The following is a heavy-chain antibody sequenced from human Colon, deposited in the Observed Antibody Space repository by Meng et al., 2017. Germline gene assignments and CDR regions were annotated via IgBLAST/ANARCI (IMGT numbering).Heavy chain of an antibody. CDR3: ARSADGNKYYYYSMDF. Sequence: SAKVFCKASCDTFSSHALNWVRQIPGQGLEWMGAIVPVFGTTDYSPEFQGRVTITTDESTNTAYMELSSLTSEDTAIYYCARSADGNKYYYYSMDFWGQGTTVTVSS. CDR2: IVPVFGTT. J-gene: IGHJ6*02. V-gene: IGHV1-69*05. CDR1: CDTFSSHA. D-gene: IGHD2-2*01.